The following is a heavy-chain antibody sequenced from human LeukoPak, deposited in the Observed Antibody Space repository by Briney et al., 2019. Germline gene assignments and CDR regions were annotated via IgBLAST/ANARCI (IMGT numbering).Heavy chain of an antibody. V-gene: IGHV3-9*01. J-gene: IGHJ6*03. Sequence: GRSLRLSCAASGFTFDDYAMHWVRQAPGKGLEWVSGISWNSGSIGYADSVKGRFTISRDNAKNSLYLQMNSLRAEDTALYYCARGGITIFGVVIYMDVWGKGTTVTVSS. CDR3: ARGGITIFGVVIYMDV. D-gene: IGHD3-3*01. CDR1: GFTFDDYA. CDR2: ISWNSGSI.